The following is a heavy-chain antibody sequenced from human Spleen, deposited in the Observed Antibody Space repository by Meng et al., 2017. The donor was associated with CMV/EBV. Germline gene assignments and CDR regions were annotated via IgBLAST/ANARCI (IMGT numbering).Heavy chain of an antibody. CDR1: GFTFSDYY. Sequence: GESLKISCAASGFTFSDYYMSWIRRAPGKGLEWVSYISSSGSTIYYADSVKGRFTISRDNAKNSLYLQMNSLRAEDTAVYYCARGYDYVWGSYRPPFFDYWGQGTLVTVS. D-gene: IGHD3-16*02. CDR2: ISSSGSTI. CDR3: ARGYDYVWGSYRPPFFDY. V-gene: IGHV3-11*01. J-gene: IGHJ4*02.